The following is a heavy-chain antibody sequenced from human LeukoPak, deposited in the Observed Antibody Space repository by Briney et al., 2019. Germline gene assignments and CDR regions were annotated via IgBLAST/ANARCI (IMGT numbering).Heavy chain of an antibody. Sequence: SETLSLTCTVSGDSISSGDYYWTWIRQPPGKGLEWIGYIYFTGTTYYNPSLKSRVTISVDTSKNQFSLRLSSVTAADTAAYYCARHGGSYTFDFWGQGVLVTVSS. CDR3: ARHGGSYTFDF. D-gene: IGHD1-26*01. CDR1: GDSISSGDYY. CDR2: IYFTGTT. V-gene: IGHV4-30-4*02. J-gene: IGHJ4*02.